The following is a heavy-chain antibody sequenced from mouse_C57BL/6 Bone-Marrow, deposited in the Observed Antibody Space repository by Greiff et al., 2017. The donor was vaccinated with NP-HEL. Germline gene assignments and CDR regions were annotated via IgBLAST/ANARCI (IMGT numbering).Heavy chain of an antibody. Sequence: EVNVVESGGGLVKPGGSLKLSCAASGFTFSSYAMSWVRQTPEKRLEWVATISDGGSYTYYPDNVKGRFTISRDNAKNNLYLQMSHLKSEDTAMYYCARATLDYWGQGTTLTVSS. V-gene: IGHV5-4*03. CDR3: ARATLDY. CDR2: ISDGGSYT. J-gene: IGHJ2*01. CDR1: GFTFSSYA. D-gene: IGHD1-2*01.